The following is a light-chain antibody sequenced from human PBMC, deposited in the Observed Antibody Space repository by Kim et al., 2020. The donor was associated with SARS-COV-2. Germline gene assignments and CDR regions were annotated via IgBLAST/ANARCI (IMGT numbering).Light chain of an antibody. CDR3: AAWDDSLRGRV. Sequence: ISWYQQLPGTAPNLLIYSNYQRPSGVPDRFSGSKSDRFSASLAISGLRSEDEADYYCAAWDDSLRGRVFGGGTKLTVL. J-gene: IGLJ3*02. V-gene: IGLV1-47*02. CDR2: SNY.